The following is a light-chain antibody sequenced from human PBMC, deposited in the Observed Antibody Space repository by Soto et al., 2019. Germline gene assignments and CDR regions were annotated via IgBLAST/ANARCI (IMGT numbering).Light chain of an antibody. Sequence: QSVLTQPASVSGSPGQSITISCTGTTSDVGRYNYVPWYQQHPGKAPKLIIYDVSNRPSGVSNRFSGSKSGNTASLTISGLQAEDEADYYCNSYTSSSTYGFGTGTKATVL. J-gene: IGLJ1*01. CDR2: DVS. CDR1: TSDVGRYNY. CDR3: NSYTSSSTYG. V-gene: IGLV2-14*01.